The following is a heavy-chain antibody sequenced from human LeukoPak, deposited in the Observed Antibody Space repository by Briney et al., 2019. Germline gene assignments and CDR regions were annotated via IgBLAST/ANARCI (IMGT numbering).Heavy chain of an antibody. J-gene: IGHJ4*02. CDR2: ISSSSSYI. D-gene: IGHD3-10*01. V-gene: IGHV3-21*04. Sequence: GGSLRLSCAASGFTFSSYSMNWVRQAPGKGLEWVSSISSSSSYIYYADSVKGRFTISRDNSKNTLYLQMNSLRAEDTAVYYSAKGRSITMVRGVIIPLFDYWGQGTLVTVSS. CDR3: AKGRSITMVRGVIIPLFDY. CDR1: GFTFSSYS.